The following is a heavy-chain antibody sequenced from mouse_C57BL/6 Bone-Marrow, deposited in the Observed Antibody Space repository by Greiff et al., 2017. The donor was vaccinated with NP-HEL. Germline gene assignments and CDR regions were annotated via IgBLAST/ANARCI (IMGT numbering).Heavy chain of an antibody. CDR2: IWTGGGT. V-gene: IGHV2-9-1*01. Sequence: QVQLQQSGPGLVAPSQRLSITCTVSGFSLTSYAISWVRQPPGKGLEWLGVIWTGGGTNYNSALKSRLSISKDNSKSQVFLKMNSLQTDDTARYDCARNMVNYLAWFAYWGQGTLVTVSA. D-gene: IGHD2-13*01. CDR1: GFSLTSYA. CDR3: ARNMVNYLAWFAY. J-gene: IGHJ3*01.